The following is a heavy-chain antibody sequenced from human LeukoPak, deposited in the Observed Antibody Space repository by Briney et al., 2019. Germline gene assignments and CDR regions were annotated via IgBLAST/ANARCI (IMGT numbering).Heavy chain of an antibody. V-gene: IGHV3-30*02. J-gene: IGHJ6*03. Sequence: GGSLRLSCAASGFTFSNYDMHWVRQAPGKGLEWVAFIRYDEGNKYYADSVKGRFTISRDNSKNTLYLQMDSLRAEDTAVYYCARDHGQEGYYYYMDVWGKGTTVTVSS. CDR2: IRYDEGNK. CDR3: ARDHGQEGYYYYMDV. D-gene: IGHD3/OR15-3a*01. CDR1: GFTFSNYD.